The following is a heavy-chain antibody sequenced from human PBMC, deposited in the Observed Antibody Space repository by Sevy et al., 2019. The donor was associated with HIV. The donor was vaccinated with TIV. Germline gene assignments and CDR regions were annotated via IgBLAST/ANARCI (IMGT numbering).Heavy chain of an antibody. J-gene: IGHJ4*02. Sequence: GGSLRLSCAASGFTFSYYNMNRVRQAPGKGLEWVSSISSGSSYVYHADSVKGRFTISRDNAKNSLYLQMNSLRTEDTAVYYCASPLHYYDSPSAYWGQGTQVTVSS. D-gene: IGHD3-22*01. V-gene: IGHV3-21*01. CDR3: ASPLHYYDSPSAY. CDR1: GFTFSYYN. CDR2: ISSGSSYV.